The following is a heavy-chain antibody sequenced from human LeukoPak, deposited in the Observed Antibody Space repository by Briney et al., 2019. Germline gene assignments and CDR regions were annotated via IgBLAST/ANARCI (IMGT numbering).Heavy chain of an antibody. CDR2: IYYSGST. Sequence: PSETLSLTCAVSGGSISSGGYYWSWIRQHPGKGLEWIGYIYYSGSTYYNPSLKSRVTISVDTSKNQFSLKLSSVTAADTAVYYCARVSYYDFWSGYYPYYYYYSMDVWGKGTTVTVSS. CDR1: GGSISSGGYY. D-gene: IGHD3-3*01. CDR3: ARVSYYDFWSGYYPYYYYYSMDV. J-gene: IGHJ6*03. V-gene: IGHV4-31*11.